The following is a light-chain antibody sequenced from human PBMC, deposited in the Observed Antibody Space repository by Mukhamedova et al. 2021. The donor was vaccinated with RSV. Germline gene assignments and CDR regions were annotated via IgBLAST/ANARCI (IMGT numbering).Light chain of an antibody. CDR2: AAS. CDR3: LQLGGFHLT. J-gene: IGKJ4*01. V-gene: IGKV1-17*01. Sequence: WYQRRVHGKAPKRLIYAASSLQSGVPSRFSGSGSGTEFTLTISSLQPEDFATYYCLQLGGFHLTFGGGTKVEIK.